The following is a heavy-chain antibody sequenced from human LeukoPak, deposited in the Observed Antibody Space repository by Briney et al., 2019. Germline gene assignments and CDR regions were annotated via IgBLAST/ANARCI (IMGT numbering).Heavy chain of an antibody. V-gene: IGHV4-31*03. J-gene: IGHJ4*02. CDR2: SHYSGAT. CDR1: GGSINSVSYY. Sequence: PSQTLSLTCTVSGGSINSVSYYWSWIRQRPGKGLEWIGYSHYSGATYYNPSLRSRLKISVDTSKNQFSLKLNSVTAADTAVYYCARVVYGDSSKDFDYWGQGTLVTVSS. D-gene: IGHD4-17*01. CDR3: ARVVYGDSSKDFDY.